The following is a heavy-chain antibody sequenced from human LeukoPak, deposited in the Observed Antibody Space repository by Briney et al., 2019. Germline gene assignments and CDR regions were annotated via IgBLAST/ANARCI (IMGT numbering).Heavy chain of an antibody. CDR3: ARAGYSSSYFWFDP. CDR1: GFTFSSYG. V-gene: IGHV3-30*03. D-gene: IGHD6-6*01. Sequence: GGSLRLSCAASGFTFSSYGMHWVRQAPGKGLEWVAVISYDGSNKYYADSVKGRFTISRDNAKNSVYLQMNSLRAEDTAVYYCARAGYSSSYFWFDPWGQGTLVTVSS. J-gene: IGHJ5*02. CDR2: ISYDGSNK.